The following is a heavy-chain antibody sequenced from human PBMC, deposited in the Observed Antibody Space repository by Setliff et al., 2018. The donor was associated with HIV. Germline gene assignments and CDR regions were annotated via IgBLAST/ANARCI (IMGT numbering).Heavy chain of an antibody. J-gene: IGHJ4*02. CDR1: DRSFSGYY. CDR2: INHSGST. V-gene: IGHV4-34*01. CDR3: ATGLIMAPDY. Sequence: SETLSLTCAVYDRSFSGYYWSWIRQPPGKGLEWIGEINHSGSTNYNMSLWSRVTISLDASRNQFSLELSSVTAADTAVYYCATGLIMAPDYWGQGSLVTVSS. D-gene: IGHD2-8*01.